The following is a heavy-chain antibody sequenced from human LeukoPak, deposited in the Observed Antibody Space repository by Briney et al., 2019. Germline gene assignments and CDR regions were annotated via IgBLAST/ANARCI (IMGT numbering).Heavy chain of an antibody. CDR2: ISGSGGST. J-gene: IGHJ4*02. V-gene: IGHV3-23*01. CDR3: AKGGLHYDSSGYYY. Sequence: GGSLILSCAASGFTFSSYAMSWVRQAPGKGLEWVSAISGSGGSTYYADSVKGRFTISRDNSKNTLYLQMNSLRAEDTAVYYCAKGGLHYDSSGYYYWGQGTLVTVSS. CDR1: GFTFSSYA. D-gene: IGHD3-22*01.